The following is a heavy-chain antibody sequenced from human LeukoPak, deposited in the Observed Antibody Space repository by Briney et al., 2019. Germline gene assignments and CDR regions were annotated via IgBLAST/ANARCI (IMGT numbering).Heavy chain of an antibody. CDR2: IHYDGST. V-gene: IGHV4-31*03. J-gene: IGHJ6*02. D-gene: IGHD6-13*01. Sequence: SETLSLTCTVSGGSIRSGGWYWSWIRQHPGKGLEWIGYIHYDGSTDYNPSLKSRVTISVDTSKNQFSLRLSSVTAADTAVYYCAKENYPSSSWYPYGMDVWGQGTTVTVSS. CDR1: GGSIRSGGWY. CDR3: AKENYPSSSWYPYGMDV.